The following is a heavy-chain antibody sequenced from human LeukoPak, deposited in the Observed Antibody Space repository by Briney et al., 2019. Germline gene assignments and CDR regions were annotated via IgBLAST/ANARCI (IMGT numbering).Heavy chain of an antibody. CDR3: ARVKDVYYDSGSYLYHAFDI. Sequence: GESLQISCKGSGYSFTSYWIGWVRQMPGKGLEWMGIIYPGDSDTRYSPSFQGQVTISADKSISTAYLQWSSLKASDTAMYYCARVKDVYYDSGSYLYHAFDIWGQGTMVTVSS. J-gene: IGHJ3*02. CDR1: GYSFTSYW. V-gene: IGHV5-51*01. D-gene: IGHD3-10*01. CDR2: IYPGDSDT.